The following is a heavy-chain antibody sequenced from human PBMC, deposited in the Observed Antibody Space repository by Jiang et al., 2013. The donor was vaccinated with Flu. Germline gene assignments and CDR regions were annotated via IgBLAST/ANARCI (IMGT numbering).Heavy chain of an antibody. V-gene: IGHV5-51*03. CDR1: GYSFTSYW. D-gene: IGHD6-19*01. CDR3: ARRSSGWYAVGYFDL. Sequence: VQLLESGAEVKKPGESLKISCKGSGYSFTSYWIGWVRQMPGKGLEWMGIIYPGDSDTRYSPSFQGQVTISADKSISTAYLQWSSLKASDTAMYYCARRSSGWYAVGYFDLWGRSATLGHCLL. J-gene: IGHJ2*01. CDR2: IYPGDSDT.